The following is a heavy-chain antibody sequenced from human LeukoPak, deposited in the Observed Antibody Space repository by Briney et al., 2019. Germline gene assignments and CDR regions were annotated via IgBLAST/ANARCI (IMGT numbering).Heavy chain of an antibody. CDR1: GGSFSGYY. CDR3: ARGPTVNVFDI. D-gene: IGHD4-17*01. V-gene: IGHV4-34*01. Sequence: SETLSLTCAVYGGSFSGYYWSWIRQPPGKGLEWIGEINHSGSTNYNPSLKSRVTISVDTSKNQFSLKLSSVTAADTAVYYCARGPTVNVFDIWGQGKMVTVSS. J-gene: IGHJ3*02. CDR2: INHSGST.